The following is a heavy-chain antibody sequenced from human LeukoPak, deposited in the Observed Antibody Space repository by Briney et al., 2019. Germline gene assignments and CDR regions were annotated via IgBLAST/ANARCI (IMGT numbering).Heavy chain of an antibody. V-gene: IGHV3-30*18. Sequence: PGRSLRLSCAASGFTFSSYGMHWVRQAPGKGLEWVAVISYDGSNKYYADSVKGRFTIFRDNSKNTLYLQMNSLRAEDTAVYYCAKTSSSWYVYYYYMDVWGKGTTVTVSS. CDR1: GFTFSSYG. CDR3: AKTSSSWYVYYYYMDV. CDR2: ISYDGSNK. J-gene: IGHJ6*03. D-gene: IGHD6-13*01.